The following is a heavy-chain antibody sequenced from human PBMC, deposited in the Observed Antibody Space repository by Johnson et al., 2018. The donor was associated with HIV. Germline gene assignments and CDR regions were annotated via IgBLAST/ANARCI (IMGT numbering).Heavy chain of an antibody. Sequence: QVQLVESGGGVVRPGGSLRLSCAASGFTFSDYYMSWIRQAPGKGLEWVSYISRSGSTIYYGDSVKGRFTISRDNAKNSLYLQMNSLRAEDTALYYCARAIAAAGSSLEDDAWGQGTMVTVSS. D-gene: IGHD6-13*01. V-gene: IGHV3-11*01. CDR3: ARAIAAAGSSLEDDA. CDR1: GFTFSDYY. J-gene: IGHJ3*01. CDR2: ISRSGSTI.